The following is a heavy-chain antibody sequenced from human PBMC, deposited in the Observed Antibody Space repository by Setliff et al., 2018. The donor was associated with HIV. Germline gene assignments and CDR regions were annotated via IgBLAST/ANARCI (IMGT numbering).Heavy chain of an antibody. J-gene: IGHJ4*02. Sequence: SVKVSCKASGGTFSTYGISWVRQAPGQGLEWMGGIIPIFGTTNYAQNFQGRVSITADASTSTAFMELSSLRSEDTAVYYCARDNYYDGSGAIGYWGRGTLVTVSS. CDR2: IIPIFGTT. CDR3: ARDNYYDGSGAIGY. V-gene: IGHV1-69*13. D-gene: IGHD3-22*01. CDR1: GGTFSTYG.